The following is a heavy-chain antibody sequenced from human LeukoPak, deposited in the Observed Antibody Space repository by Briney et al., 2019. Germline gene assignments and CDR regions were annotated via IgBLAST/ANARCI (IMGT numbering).Heavy chain of an antibody. J-gene: IGHJ6*03. D-gene: IGHD1-26*01. Sequence: GGSLRLSCAASGFTFSSYAMSWVRQAPGKGLECVSSISSGSTNTYYADSVKGRFTISRDNSKNTLYLQMNSLRTEATTIYYRAKNWVGYYMEACGTGNPVTVSS. CDR2: ISSGSTNT. V-gene: IGHV3-23*01. CDR1: GFTFSSYA. CDR3: AKNWVGYYMEA.